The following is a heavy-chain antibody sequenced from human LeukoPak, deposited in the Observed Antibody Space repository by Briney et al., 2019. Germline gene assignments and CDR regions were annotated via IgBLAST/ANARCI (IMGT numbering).Heavy chain of an antibody. CDR1: GGSLSGYY. CDR2: INHSGST. V-gene: IGHV4-34*01. J-gene: IGHJ4*02. D-gene: IGHD4-17*01. Sequence: SETLSLTCAVYGGSLSGYYWSWIRQPPGKGLEWIGEINHSGSTNYNPSLKSRVTISVDTSRNQFSLKLSSVTAADTAVYYCARGTMTTVTYYFDYWGQGTLVTVSS. CDR3: ARGTMTTVTYYFDY.